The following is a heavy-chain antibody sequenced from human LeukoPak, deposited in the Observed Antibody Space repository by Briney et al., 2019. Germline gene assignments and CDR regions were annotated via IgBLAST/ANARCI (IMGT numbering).Heavy chain of an antibody. V-gene: IGHV4-4*02. J-gene: IGHJ4*02. CDR1: GGSISNENW. CDR2: IYHSGST. Sequence: SETLSLTCAVSGGSISNENWWGWVRRPPGKGLEWIGEIYHSGSTNYIPSLKSRVTISVDKSKNQFSLKLTSVTAADTAVYYCAGEEDFDYWGQGTLVTVSS. CDR3: AGEEDFDY.